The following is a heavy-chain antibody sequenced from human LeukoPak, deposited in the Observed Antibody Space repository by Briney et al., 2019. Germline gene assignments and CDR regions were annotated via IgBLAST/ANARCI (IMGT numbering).Heavy chain of an antibody. CDR3: ARGDLTVTTVYYGMDV. CDR1: GHTLTRYG. Sequence: ASVKVSCKVSGHTLTRYGTSWVRQAPGQGLERMGWISAYNGNTNYAQKLQGRVTMTIDTSTSTAYMELRSLRSDDTAVYYCARGDLTVTTVYYGMDVWGQGTTVTVSS. CDR2: ISAYNGNT. V-gene: IGHV1-18*01. D-gene: IGHD4-17*01. J-gene: IGHJ6*02.